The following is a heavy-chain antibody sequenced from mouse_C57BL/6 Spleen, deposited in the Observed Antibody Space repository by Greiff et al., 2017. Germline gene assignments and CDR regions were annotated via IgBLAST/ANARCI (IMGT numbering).Heavy chain of an antibody. V-gene: IGHV14-3*01. CDR1: GFNFNNTY. CDR2: IDPANGST. D-gene: IGHD1-1*01. Sequence: EVQLQQSVAELVKPGASVKLSCTASGFNFNNTYMHWVKQRPEQGLEWIGRIDPANGSTTYAPKFQGKATITADTSSNTAYLQLRSLTSEDTAIFYCSRGDGGAYWGQGTLVTVSA. CDR3: SRGDGGAY. J-gene: IGHJ3*01.